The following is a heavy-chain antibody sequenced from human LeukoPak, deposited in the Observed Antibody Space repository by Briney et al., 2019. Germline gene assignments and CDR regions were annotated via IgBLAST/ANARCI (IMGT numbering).Heavy chain of an antibody. V-gene: IGHV4-59*01. D-gene: IGHD1-1*01. Sequence: SETLSLTCTVSGGSISSYYWSWIRQPPGKGLEWIWYIYYSGSTNYNPSLKSRVTISVDTSKNQFSLKLSSVTAADTAVYYCARDASATNAFDIWGQGTMVTVSS. CDR1: GGSISSYY. CDR2: IYYSGST. J-gene: IGHJ3*02. CDR3: ARDASATNAFDI.